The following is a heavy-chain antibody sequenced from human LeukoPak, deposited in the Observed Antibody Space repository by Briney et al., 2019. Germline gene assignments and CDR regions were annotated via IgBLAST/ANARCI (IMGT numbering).Heavy chain of an antibody. CDR2: ISGSGGST. CDR1: GFTFSSYA. CDR3: ASSLLATMGPLFY. Sequence: PGGSLRLSCAASGFTFSSYAMSWVRQAPGKGLEWVSTISGSGGSTYYADSVKGRFTISRDNSKNTLYLQMDSLRVDDTAVHFCASSLLATMGPLFYWGLGALVTVSS. V-gene: IGHV3-23*01. D-gene: IGHD5-24*01. J-gene: IGHJ4*02.